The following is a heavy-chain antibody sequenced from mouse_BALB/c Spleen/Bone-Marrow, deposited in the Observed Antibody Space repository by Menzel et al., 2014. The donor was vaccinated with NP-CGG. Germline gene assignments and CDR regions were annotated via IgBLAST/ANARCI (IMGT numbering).Heavy chain of an antibody. Sequence: QVQLQQSASELARPGASVRLSCRASGYTFTGYTMQWVKQRPGQGLEWIGYIVPRSGYTDYNQKFKDKTTLTADKSSNTAYMQLSRLTSEDSAVYCCAREDITPAYFGYWGQGTTLTVSS. J-gene: IGHJ2*01. CDR1: GYTFTGYT. CDR2: IVPRSGYT. D-gene: IGHD1-2*01. CDR3: AREDITPAYFGY. V-gene: IGHV1-4*02.